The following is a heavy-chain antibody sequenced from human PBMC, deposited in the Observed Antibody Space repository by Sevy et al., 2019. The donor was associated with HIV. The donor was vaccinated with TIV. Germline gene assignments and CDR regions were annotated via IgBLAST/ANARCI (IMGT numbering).Heavy chain of an antibody. CDR3: ATVGLGYYSGASYYQGDWFDP. J-gene: IGHJ5*02. V-gene: IGHV1-24*01. CDR2: FDPEDGET. D-gene: IGHD2-15*01. Sequence: ASVKVSCKFSGYTLSELSMHWVRQAPGKGLEWMGSFDPEDGETSYAQTLQGRVTMTEDTSTDTAYMEMSSLTSEDTAIYYCATVGLGYYSGASYYQGDWFDPWGQGTLVTVSS. CDR1: GYTLSELS.